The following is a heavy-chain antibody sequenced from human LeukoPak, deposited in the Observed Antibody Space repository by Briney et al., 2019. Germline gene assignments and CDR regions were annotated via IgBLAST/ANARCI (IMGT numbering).Heavy chain of an antibody. CDR3: SRGVFGVPGLVEY. CDR1: GGSFGRYS. CDR2: IYYSGSS. V-gene: IGHV4-34*01. Sequence: SETLSLTCAVYGGSFGRYSWSWIRQPPGKGLEWIGSIYYSGSSYYNPSLKSRVTISVDTSKNQFSLKLSSVTAADTAVYYCSRGVFGVPGLVEYWGQGTLVTVSS. J-gene: IGHJ4*02. D-gene: IGHD3-3*01.